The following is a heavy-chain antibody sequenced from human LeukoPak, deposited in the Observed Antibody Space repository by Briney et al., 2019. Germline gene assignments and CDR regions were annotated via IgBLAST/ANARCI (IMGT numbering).Heavy chain of an antibody. CDR3: AREEDYGDYFDY. V-gene: IGHV4-59*01. CDR2: IYYSGST. D-gene: IGHD4-17*01. J-gene: IGHJ4*02. Sequence: SETLSLTCTVSGGSISSYYWSWIRQPPGKGLEWIGYIYYSGSTNYNPSLKSRVTISVDTSKNQFSLKLSSVTAADTAVYYCAREEDYGDYFDYWGQGTLVTVSS. CDR1: GGSISSYY.